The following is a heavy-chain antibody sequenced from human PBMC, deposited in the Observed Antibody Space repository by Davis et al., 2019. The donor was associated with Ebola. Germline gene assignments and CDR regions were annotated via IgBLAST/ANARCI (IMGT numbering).Heavy chain of an antibody. CDR2: IYYSGST. CDR1: GGSISSGGYY. D-gene: IGHD3-3*01. Sequence: PSETLSLTCTVSGGSISSGGYYWSWIRQHPGKGLEWIGYIYYSGSTYYNPSLKSRVTISVDTSKNQFSLKLSSVTAADTAVYYCARGTYYDFWSGPTYAFDIWGQGTMVTVSS. J-gene: IGHJ3*02. CDR3: ARGTYYDFWSGPTYAFDI. V-gene: IGHV4-31*03.